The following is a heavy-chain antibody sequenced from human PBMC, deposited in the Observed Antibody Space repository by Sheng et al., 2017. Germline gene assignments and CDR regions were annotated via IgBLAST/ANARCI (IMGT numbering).Heavy chain of an antibody. CDR3: ARYGAYYYDSSGYYYFDY. CDR2: VNHSGST. V-gene: IGHV4-34*01. Sequence: QVQLQQWGAGLLKPSETLSLTCAVYGGSFSGYYWSWIRQPPREGAWSGLGKVNHSGSTNYNPSLKSRVTISVDTSKNQFSLKLSSVTAADTAVYYCARYGAYYYDSSGYYYFDYWGQGTRGHRLL. J-gene: IGHJ4*02. CDR1: GGSFSGYY. D-gene: IGHD3-22*01.